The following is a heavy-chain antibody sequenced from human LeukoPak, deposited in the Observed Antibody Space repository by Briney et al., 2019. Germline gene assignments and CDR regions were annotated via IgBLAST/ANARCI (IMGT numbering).Heavy chain of an antibody. Sequence: ASVEVSCAASGYTLTGYYMHWVRQAPGQGLEWMGWINPDSGGTKYAQNFQGRVTMTRDTSISTAYMELSRLRSDDTAVYYCARGSSSSWYKYFFDYWGQGTPVTVSS. D-gene: IGHD6-13*01. V-gene: IGHV1-2*02. CDR1: GYTLTGYY. CDR2: INPDSGGT. J-gene: IGHJ4*02. CDR3: ARGSSSSWYKYFFDY.